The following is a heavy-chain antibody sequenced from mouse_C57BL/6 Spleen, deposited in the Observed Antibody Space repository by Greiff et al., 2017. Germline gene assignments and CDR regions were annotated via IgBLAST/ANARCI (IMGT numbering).Heavy chain of an antibody. CDR2: IDPSDSYT. V-gene: IGHV1-69*01. CDR1: GYTFTSYW. Sequence: QVQLQQPGAELVMPGASVKLSCKASGYTFTSYWMHWVQQRPGQGLEWIGEIDPSDSYTNYNQQFKGKSTLTVDKSSSTAYMQLSSLTSEDSAVYYCARFGTVEATEYFDVWGTGTTVTVSS. D-gene: IGHD1-1*01. J-gene: IGHJ1*03. CDR3: ARFGTVEATEYFDV.